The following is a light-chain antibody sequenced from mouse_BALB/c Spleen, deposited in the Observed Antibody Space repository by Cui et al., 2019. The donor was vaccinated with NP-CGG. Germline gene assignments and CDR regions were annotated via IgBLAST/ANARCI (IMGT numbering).Light chain of an antibody. CDR2: STN. CDR3: ALWYSNHWV. J-gene: IGLJ1*01. V-gene: IGLV1*01. Sequence: QSVVYQESALTTSPGETVTLTCRSITGAVTTSNYANWVQEKPDHLFTGLIGSTNNRAPGVPARFSGSLIGDKAALTITGAQTEDEAIYFCALWYSNHWVFGGGTKLTVL. CDR1: TGAVTTSNY.